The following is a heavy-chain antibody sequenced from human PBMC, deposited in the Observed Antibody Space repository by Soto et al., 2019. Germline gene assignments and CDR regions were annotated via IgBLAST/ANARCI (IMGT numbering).Heavy chain of an antibody. D-gene: IGHD2-15*01. CDR2: INHSGST. V-gene: IGHV4-34*01. CDR1: GGSFSGYY. J-gene: IGHJ4*02. Sequence: QVQLQQWGAGLLKPSETLSLTCAVYGGSFSGYYWSWIRQPPGKGLEWIGEINHSGSTTSNPSLKSRVNISVDTSKNPVSLKLSSVTAAATAVYYCARGSVLGGAPFDSWGQGTLVTVSS. CDR3: ARGSVLGGAPFDS.